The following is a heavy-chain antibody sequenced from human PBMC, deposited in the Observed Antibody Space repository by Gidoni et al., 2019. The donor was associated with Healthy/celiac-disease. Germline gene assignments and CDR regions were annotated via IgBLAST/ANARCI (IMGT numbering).Heavy chain of an antibody. Sequence: QVQLQQCGAALLKPSQTLSLTCAVYGGSFSGYYWSWIRQPPGKGLEWIGEINHSGSTNYNPSLKSRVTISVDTSKNQFSLKLSSVTAADTAVYYCARGGIIVGVSIWDYWGQGTLVTVSS. CDR2: INHSGST. CDR3: ARGGIIVGVSIWDY. CDR1: GGSFSGYY. V-gene: IGHV4-34*01. D-gene: IGHD1-26*01. J-gene: IGHJ4*02.